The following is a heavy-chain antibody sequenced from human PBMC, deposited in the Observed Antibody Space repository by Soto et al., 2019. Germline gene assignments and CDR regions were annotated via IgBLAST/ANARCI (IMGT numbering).Heavy chain of an antibody. CDR2: ISAYDGKT. Sequence: ASVKVSFKHSGYTFNTYGINWVRPAPGQGLELMGWISAYDGKTTYAEKFQGRVTLTTDTSTSTAYMELRSLRSDDTAIYYCARDPHEFWTSYWFDPWGQGTPVTVSS. CDR1: GYTFNTYG. V-gene: IGHV1-18*01. J-gene: IGHJ5*02. CDR3: ARDPHEFWTSYWFDP. D-gene: IGHD3-3*01.